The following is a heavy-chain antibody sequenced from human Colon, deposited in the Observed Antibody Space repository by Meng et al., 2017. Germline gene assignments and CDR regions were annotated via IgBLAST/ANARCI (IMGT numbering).Heavy chain of an antibody. CDR1: GYPFSNYE. J-gene: IGHJ4*02. Sequence: QVQLVQSGAEVKKPGASVRVSCETSGYPFSNYEVNWVRQASGHGLEWMGWMNPDSGKTGYAHKFQGRVTLTRDTSTGTAYMELTSLTPDDTAVCYCARGGAPPYYFDYWGQGTLVTVSS. CDR3: ARGGAPPYYFDY. D-gene: IGHD1-26*01. CDR2: MNPDSGKT. V-gene: IGHV1-8*02.